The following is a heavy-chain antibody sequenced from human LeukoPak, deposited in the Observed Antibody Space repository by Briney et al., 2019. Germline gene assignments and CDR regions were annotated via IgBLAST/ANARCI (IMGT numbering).Heavy chain of an antibody. CDR3: ARDRDSYFDY. Sequence: GGSLRLSCAASGFTFSSYAMHWVRQAPGKGLEYVSAISSNGGSTYYANSVKGRFTISRDNSKNTLCLQMGSLRAEDMAVYYCARDRDSYFDYWGQGTLVTVSS. J-gene: IGHJ4*02. CDR2: ISSNGGST. V-gene: IGHV3-64*01. CDR1: GFTFSSYA.